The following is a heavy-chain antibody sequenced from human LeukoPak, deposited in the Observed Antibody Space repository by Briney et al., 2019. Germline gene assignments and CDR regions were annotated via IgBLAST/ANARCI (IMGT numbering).Heavy chain of an antibody. Sequence: GGPLRLSCVASGFPFSSYWMTWVRQAPGKGLEWVANIKQDGSKKSYVDSVKGRFTISRDNAKNSLYPQMNSLRAEDTAIYYCTRVGYIDEGIDYWGQGTLVTVSS. CDR3: TRVGYIDEGIDY. D-gene: IGHD5-24*01. J-gene: IGHJ4*02. CDR1: GFPFSSYW. V-gene: IGHV3-7*04. CDR2: IKQDGSKK.